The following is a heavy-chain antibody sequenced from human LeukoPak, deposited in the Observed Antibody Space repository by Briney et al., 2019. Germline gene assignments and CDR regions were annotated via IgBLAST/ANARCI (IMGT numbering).Heavy chain of an antibody. CDR3: ARFSNYGDLTIYFDY. Sequence: PGGSLRLSCAASGFTFSSYAMSWVRQAPGKGLEWVAVISYDGSNKYYADSVKGRFTISRDNSKNTLYLQMNSLRAEDTAVYYCARFSNYGDLTIYFDYWGQGTLVTVSS. J-gene: IGHJ4*02. V-gene: IGHV3-30*04. D-gene: IGHD4-17*01. CDR2: ISYDGSNK. CDR1: GFTFSSYA.